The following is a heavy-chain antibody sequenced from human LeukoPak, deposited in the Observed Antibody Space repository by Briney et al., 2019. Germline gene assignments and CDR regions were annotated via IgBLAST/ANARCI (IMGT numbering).Heavy chain of an antibody. D-gene: IGHD5-18*01. Sequence: IGYVYHSGSTYYNPSLKSRVTISVDRSKNQFSLKLSSVTAADTAVYYCARVGGYSYAIDYWGQGTLVTVSS. CDR3: ARVGGYSYAIDY. V-gene: IGHV4-30-2*01. CDR2: VYHSGST. J-gene: IGHJ4*02.